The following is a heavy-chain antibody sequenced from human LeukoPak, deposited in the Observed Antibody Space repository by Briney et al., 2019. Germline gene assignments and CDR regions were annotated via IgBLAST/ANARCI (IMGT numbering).Heavy chain of an antibody. J-gene: IGHJ3*01. CDR3: ARGNAHAFDL. D-gene: IGHD1-1*01. Sequence: GGSLRLSCAASGFTFSSYWMHWVRQAPGKGLVWVSRINSDGSSTTYADSVKGRFTISRGNAKNTLYLQMSSLRAEDTAVYYCARGNAHAFDLWGQGTMVTVSS. V-gene: IGHV3-74*01. CDR2: INSDGSST. CDR1: GFTFSSYW.